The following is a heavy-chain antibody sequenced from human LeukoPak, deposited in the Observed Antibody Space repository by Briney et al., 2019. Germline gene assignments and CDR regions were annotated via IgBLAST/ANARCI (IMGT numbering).Heavy chain of an antibody. D-gene: IGHD6-13*01. CDR2: VKQDGSDK. Sequence: GGSLRLSCAASGFTFTTYWMGWVRQAPGKGLEWVANVKQDGSDKYYMDSVKGRFTISRDNGNNSLYLLMSSLRAEDSGVYYCARIAAAVPDQWGPGTLVTVSS. V-gene: IGHV3-7*01. CDR1: GFTFTTYW. J-gene: IGHJ5*02. CDR3: ARIAAAVPDQ.